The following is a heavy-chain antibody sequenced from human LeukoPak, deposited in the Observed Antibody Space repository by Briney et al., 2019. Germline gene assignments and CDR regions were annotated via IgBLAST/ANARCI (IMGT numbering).Heavy chain of an antibody. CDR2: ISSSGITI. D-gene: IGHD2-15*01. J-gene: IGHJ6*02. V-gene: IGHV3-11*01. CDR3: ARDKGYCSGGSCYLQYYYYGMDV. CDR1: GFTFSDYY. Sequence: GKSLRLSCAASGFTFSDYYMSWIRQAPGKGLEWVSYISSSGITIYYADSVKGRFTISRDNAKNSLYLQMNSLRAEDTAVYYCARDKGYCSGGSCYLQYYYYGMDVWGQGTTVTVSS.